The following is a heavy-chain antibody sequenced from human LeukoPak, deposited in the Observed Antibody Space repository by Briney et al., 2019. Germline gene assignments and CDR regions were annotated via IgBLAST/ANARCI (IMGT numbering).Heavy chain of an antibody. Sequence: TLSLTCTVSGGSISSGSYYWSWIRQPAGKGLEWIGRIYTSGSTNYNPSLKSRVTISVDTSKSQFSLKLSSVTAADTAVYYCARVAAGPWYYYGMDVWGQGTTVTVSS. CDR1: GGSISSGSYY. V-gene: IGHV4-61*02. J-gene: IGHJ6*02. D-gene: IGHD6-13*01. CDR2: IYTSGST. CDR3: ARVAAGPWYYYGMDV.